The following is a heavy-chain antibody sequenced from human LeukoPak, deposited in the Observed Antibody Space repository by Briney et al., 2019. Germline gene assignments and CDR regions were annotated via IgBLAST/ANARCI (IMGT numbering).Heavy chain of an antibody. CDR3: TRGLLPGY. D-gene: IGHD2/OR15-2a*01. J-gene: IGHJ4*02. CDR1: GFTFVVYA. V-gene: IGHV3-49*04. CDR2: IRSNPYGGTT. Sequence: GGSLRLSCTASGFTFVVYAMTWVRQAPGKGLEWVGFIRSNPYGGTTEYAASVKGRFTISRDDSKSIAYLQMNSLKTEDTAVYYCTRGLLPGYWGQGTLVTVSS.